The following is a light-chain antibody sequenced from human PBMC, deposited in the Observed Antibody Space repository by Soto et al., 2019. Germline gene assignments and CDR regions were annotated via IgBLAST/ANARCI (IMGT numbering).Light chain of an antibody. V-gene: IGKV3-20*01. Sequence: EIVLTQSPGTLSLSPGERATLSCRASQSVNSNFFAWYQQKPGQAPRLLIYGVSIRATGIPDRFTGSGSGTDFALTISGREPEDFAIYYCQQYGNSPRTFGQGTKVEIK. CDR3: QQYGNSPRT. CDR1: QSVNSNF. CDR2: GVS. J-gene: IGKJ2*01.